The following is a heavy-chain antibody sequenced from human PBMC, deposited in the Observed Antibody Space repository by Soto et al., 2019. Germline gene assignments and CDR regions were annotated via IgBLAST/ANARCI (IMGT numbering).Heavy chain of an antibody. D-gene: IGHD1-26*01. CDR1: EFTVSSNY. Sequence: XVSLRLSCAASEFTVSSNYMNWVRQAPGKGLECVSTIYSGGSTYYADSVKGRFTISRDNSKNTLYLQMNNLRAEDTAVYYCAGRVGATNYGMDVWGQGTTVTVSS. J-gene: IGHJ6*02. V-gene: IGHV3-53*01. CDR2: IYSGGST. CDR3: AGRVGATNYGMDV.